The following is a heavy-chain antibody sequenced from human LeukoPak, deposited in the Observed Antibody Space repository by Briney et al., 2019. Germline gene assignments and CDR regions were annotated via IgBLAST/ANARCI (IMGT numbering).Heavy chain of an antibody. J-gene: IGHJ4*02. Sequence: SETLSLTCTVSGASISSYYWSWIRQPAGKGLEFIGRIYTSGNTNYSPSLKSRVTISVDKSKNQSSLKLSSVTAADTAVYYCARDPLAGYFDYWGQGALVTVSS. CDR3: ARDPLAGYFDY. V-gene: IGHV4-4*07. CDR2: IYTSGNT. CDR1: GASISSYY.